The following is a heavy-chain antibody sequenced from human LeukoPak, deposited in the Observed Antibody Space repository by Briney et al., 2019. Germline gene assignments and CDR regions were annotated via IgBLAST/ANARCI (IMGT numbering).Heavy chain of an antibody. CDR1: GYTFTSYG. Sequence: ASVKVSCKASGYTFTSYGISWVRQDPGQGLELMGWISAHNGNTNYAQKLQGRVTMTTDTSTSTVYMALRSLRSDDTAVYYCARDAYDSSGYYPDAFDIWGQGTMVTVSS. CDR3: ARDAYDSSGYYPDAFDI. V-gene: IGHV1-18*01. J-gene: IGHJ3*02. D-gene: IGHD3-22*01. CDR2: ISAHNGNT.